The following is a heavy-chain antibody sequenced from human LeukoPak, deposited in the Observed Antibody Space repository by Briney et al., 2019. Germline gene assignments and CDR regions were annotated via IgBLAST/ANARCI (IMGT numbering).Heavy chain of an antibody. Sequence: SETLSLTCSASGGSISSYYWSWIRQPPGKGLEWIGYTYYSGSTNYIPSLKSRVTISVDTSKNQFSLKLSSVTAADTAVYYCARVTYTVAARYYYYMDVWGKGTTVTVSS. V-gene: IGHV4-59*01. CDR3: ARVTYTVAARYYYYMDV. J-gene: IGHJ6*03. D-gene: IGHD6-6*01. CDR1: GGSISSYY. CDR2: TYYSGST.